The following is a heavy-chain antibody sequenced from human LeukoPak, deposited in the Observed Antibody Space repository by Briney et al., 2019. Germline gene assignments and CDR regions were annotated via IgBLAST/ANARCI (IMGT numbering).Heavy chain of an antibody. V-gene: IGHV3-9*01. CDR2: ISWNSGSI. D-gene: IGHD1-14*01. Sequence: HPGGSLRLSCAASGFTFSSYAMSWVRQAPGKGLEWVSGISWNSGSIDYADSVKGRFTISRDNAKNSLYLQMNSLRAEGTALYYCAKDISKSGYYYYGMDVWGQGTTVAVSS. CDR3: AKDISKSGYYYYGMDV. CDR1: GFTFSSYA. J-gene: IGHJ6*02.